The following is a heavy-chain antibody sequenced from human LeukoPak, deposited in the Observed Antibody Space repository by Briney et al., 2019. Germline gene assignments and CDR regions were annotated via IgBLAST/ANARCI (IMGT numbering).Heavy chain of an antibody. CDR3: ARVQVTYGMDV. D-gene: IGHD2-21*02. CDR1: GGAIDRDH. Sequence: SETLSLTCTVSGGAIDRDHWSWIRQTPGQGLEWIGCIHYSGSTNYNPSLKSRVTISVDMSKNQFSLKLSSVTAADTAVYYCARVQVTYGMDVWGQGTTVTVSS. CDR2: IHYSGST. V-gene: IGHV4-59*01. J-gene: IGHJ6*02.